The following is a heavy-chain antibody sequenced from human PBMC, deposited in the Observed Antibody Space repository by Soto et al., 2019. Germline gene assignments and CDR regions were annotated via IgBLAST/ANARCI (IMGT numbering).Heavy chain of an antibody. D-gene: IGHD5-18*01. CDR2: INTGNGNT. J-gene: IGHJ4*02. Sequence: ASGKVSCKASGYTFTNYAMHWVRQAPGQRLEWMGWINTGNGNTKYSQMLQGRVTITRDTSASTAYLELSSLRSEDTAVYYCARWDTGYSYGLGYWGQGTLVPVSS. CDR1: GYTFTNYA. CDR3: ARWDTGYSYGLGY. V-gene: IGHV1-3*04.